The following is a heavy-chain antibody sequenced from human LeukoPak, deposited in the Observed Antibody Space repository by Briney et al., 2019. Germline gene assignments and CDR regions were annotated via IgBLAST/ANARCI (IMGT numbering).Heavy chain of an antibody. Sequence: SVKVSCKASGGTFSSYAISWVRQAPGQGLEWMGGIIPIFGTANYAQKFQGRVTITADKSTSTAYMELSSLRSEDTAVYYCARDTAMVTKYYYYYMDVWGKGTTVTVSS. V-gene: IGHV1-69*06. CDR3: ARDTAMVTKYYYYYMDV. D-gene: IGHD5-18*01. J-gene: IGHJ6*03. CDR2: IIPIFGTA. CDR1: GGTFSSYA.